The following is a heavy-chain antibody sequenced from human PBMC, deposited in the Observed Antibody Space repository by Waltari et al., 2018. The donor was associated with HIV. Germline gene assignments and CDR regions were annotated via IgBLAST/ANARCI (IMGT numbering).Heavy chain of an antibody. J-gene: IGHJ5*02. Sequence: EVQLVESGGGPVKPGGSLRLSCRASGFTFNSYSLNWVGQAPGKGQEMVSSISSSGTSTHYAESVKSRFTTSRDNANKSVYLQMNSLRAEDTAVYYCARDSRDNSWSLNFFDPWGQGTLVTVSS. CDR1: GFTFNSYS. D-gene: IGHD6-13*01. CDR3: ARDSRDNSWSLNFFDP. V-gene: IGHV3-21*01. CDR2: ISSSGTST.